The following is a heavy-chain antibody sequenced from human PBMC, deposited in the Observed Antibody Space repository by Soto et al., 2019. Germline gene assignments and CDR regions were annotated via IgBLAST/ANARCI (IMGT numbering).Heavy chain of an antibody. D-gene: IGHD4-17*01. CDR2: IYYNGNT. V-gene: IGHV4-30-4*08. Sequence: SLTCSVSGDSITNDDYYWTWIRQPPGKGLEWIGHIYYNGNTYYNPSLKSRLTLSLDTSQNQFSLHLTSVIAADSASYFCARATTVTSSFFYYGLDVWGQGTTVTVSS. J-gene: IGHJ6*02. CDR1: GDSITNDDYY. CDR3: ARATTVTSSFFYYGLDV.